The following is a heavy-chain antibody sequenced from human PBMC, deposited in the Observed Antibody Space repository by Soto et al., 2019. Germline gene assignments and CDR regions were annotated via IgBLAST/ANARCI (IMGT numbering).Heavy chain of an antibody. Sequence: GGSLRLSCAVSGFMFSSSAMSWVRQDTGQGLEWVSAASGSGDKTWYADSVKGRFTISRDNSRNSLYLQMNSLRPEDTAVYYCAKEGTGSRGPFVDYWGQGTLVTVSS. CDR2: ASGSGDKT. J-gene: IGHJ4*02. CDR1: GFMFSSSA. V-gene: IGHV3-23*01. CDR3: AKEGTGSRGPFVDY. D-gene: IGHD1-1*01.